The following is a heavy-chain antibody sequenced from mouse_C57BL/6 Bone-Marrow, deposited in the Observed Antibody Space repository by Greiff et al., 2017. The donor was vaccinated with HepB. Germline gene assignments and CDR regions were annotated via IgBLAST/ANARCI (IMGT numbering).Heavy chain of an antibody. D-gene: IGHD1-1*01. J-gene: IGHJ3*01. CDR3: ARWGGSSYSAY. CDR2: LYPRDGST. CDR1: GYTLTSYD. Sequence: QVQLQQSGPELVKPGASVKLSCKASGYTLTSYDINWVKQRPGQGLEWIGGLYPRDGSTKYNEKFKGKATLTVDTSSSTAYMDLHSLTSEDSAVYFCARWGGSSYSAYWGQGTLVTVSA. V-gene: IGHV1-85*01.